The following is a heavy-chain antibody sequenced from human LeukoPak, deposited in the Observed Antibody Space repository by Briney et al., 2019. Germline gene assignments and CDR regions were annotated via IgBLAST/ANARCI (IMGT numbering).Heavy chain of an antibody. CDR1: GFTFNSYG. D-gene: IGHD3-22*01. J-gene: IGHJ4*02. CDR3: ARGLGASSGSYFDY. CDR2: IWYDASNK. V-gene: IGHV3-33*01. Sequence: TGGSLRLSCAASGFTFNSYGMHWVRQAPGKGLEWVAVIWYDASNKYYADSVKGRFTISRDNSKNTLYLQMNSLRAEDTAVYYCARGLGASSGSYFDYWGQGTLVTVSS.